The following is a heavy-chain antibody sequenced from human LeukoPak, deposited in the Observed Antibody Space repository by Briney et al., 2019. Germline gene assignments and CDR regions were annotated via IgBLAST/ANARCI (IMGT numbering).Heavy chain of an antibody. Sequence: GESLKISCKGSGYSFASYWIGWVRQMPGKGLEWMAIIYPSDSQTRYSPSFQGQVTVSADKSMSTAYLQWSSLKASDTAVYYCARLAAAGNWFDPWGQGTLVTVSS. J-gene: IGHJ5*02. CDR2: IYPSDSQT. CDR1: GYSFASYW. D-gene: IGHD6-13*01. V-gene: IGHV5-51*01. CDR3: ARLAAAGNWFDP.